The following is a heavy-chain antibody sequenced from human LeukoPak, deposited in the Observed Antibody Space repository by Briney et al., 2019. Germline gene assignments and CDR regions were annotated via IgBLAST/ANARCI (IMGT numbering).Heavy chain of an antibody. CDR3: AKDNVDTAMAGDY. J-gene: IGHJ4*02. CDR1: GCTFDDYA. Sequence: PGGSLRLSCAASGCTFDDYAMHWVRQAPGKGLEWVSGISWNSGSIGYADSVKGRFTISRDNAKNSLYLQMNSLRAEDTALYYCAKDNVDTAMAGDYWGQGTLVTVSS. V-gene: IGHV3-9*01. CDR2: ISWNSGSI. D-gene: IGHD5-18*01.